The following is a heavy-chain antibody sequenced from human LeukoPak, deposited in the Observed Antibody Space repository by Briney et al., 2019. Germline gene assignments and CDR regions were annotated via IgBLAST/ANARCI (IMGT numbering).Heavy chain of an antibody. CDR2: ISWNSGSI. CDR1: GFNFVDFA. V-gene: IGHV3-9*01. CDR3: ATYCGSITCDAFDV. D-gene: IGHD2/OR15-2a*01. J-gene: IGHJ3*01. Sequence: SLRLSCAASGFNFVDFAMHWVRQVPGKGLEWVSGISWNSGSIVYADSVKGRFTISRDNAKNSLFLQMNGLRAEDTAVYYCATYCGSITCDAFDVWGQGTMVTVSS.